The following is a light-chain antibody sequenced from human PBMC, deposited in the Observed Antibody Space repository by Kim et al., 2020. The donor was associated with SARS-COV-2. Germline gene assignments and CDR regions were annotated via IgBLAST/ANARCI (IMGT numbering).Light chain of an antibody. CDR2: RAS. Sequence: EIVMTQSPATLSVSPGERATLSCRASQSVSTNLAWYQQKPGQAPRLLIYRASTRATGIPARFSGSGSGTEFTLTINSLQSEDFAVYFCQNYNSWPLMNTFGQGTKLEI. V-gene: IGKV3-15*01. CDR1: QSVSTN. J-gene: IGKJ2*01. CDR3: QNYNSWPLMNT.